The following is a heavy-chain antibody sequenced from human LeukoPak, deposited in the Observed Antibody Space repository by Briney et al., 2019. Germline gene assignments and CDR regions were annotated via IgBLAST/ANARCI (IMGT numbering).Heavy chain of an antibody. D-gene: IGHD5-12*01. Sequence: SGGSLRLSCAASGFTFSSYSMNWVRQAPGKGLEWVSSISSSSSYIYYADSVKGRFTISRDNAKNSLYLQMNSLRAEDTAVYYCARDVSGYDSAYYFDYWGQGTQVTVSS. V-gene: IGHV3-21*01. J-gene: IGHJ4*02. CDR3: ARDVSGYDSAYYFDY. CDR1: GFTFSSYS. CDR2: ISSSSSYI.